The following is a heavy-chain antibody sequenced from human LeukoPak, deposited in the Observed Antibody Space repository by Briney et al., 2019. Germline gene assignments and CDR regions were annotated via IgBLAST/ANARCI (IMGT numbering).Heavy chain of an antibody. D-gene: IGHD5-18*01. Sequence: GGSLRLSCAASGFTFSTYRMSWVRQAPGKGLEWVVNIKQDGSEKYYVDSGKGRFTISRDNAKNSLYLQMNSLRAEDTAVYYCARDSRGDTTMDQKFDYWGQGTLVTVSS. CDR1: GFTFSTYR. CDR2: IKQDGSEK. J-gene: IGHJ4*02. V-gene: IGHV3-7*01. CDR3: ARDSRGDTTMDQKFDY.